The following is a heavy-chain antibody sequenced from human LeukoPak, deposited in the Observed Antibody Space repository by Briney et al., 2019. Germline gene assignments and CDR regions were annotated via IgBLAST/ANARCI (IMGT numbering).Heavy chain of an antibody. D-gene: IGHD3-22*01. CDR3: AREFYDSSGYNYLDS. V-gene: IGHV3-33*01. CDR2: IRSDANNK. CDR1: GFNFRNYD. J-gene: IGHJ4*02. Sequence: GGSLRLSCAASGFNFRNYDMHWVRQAPGKGLEWVASIRSDANNKYYADSVKGRFTVSRDNFKNTLNLQMNSLRAEDTAVYYCAREFYDSSGYNYLDSWGQGTLVTVSS.